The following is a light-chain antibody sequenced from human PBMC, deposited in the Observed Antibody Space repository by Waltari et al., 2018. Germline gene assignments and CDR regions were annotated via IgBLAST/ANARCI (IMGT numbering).Light chain of an antibody. V-gene: IGKV4-1*01. CDR2: WAI. J-gene: IGKJ1*01. CDR1: QSLTSNNKDY. CDR3: QQYYSKT. Sequence: IVLTQSPDSLAVSLGDRATINCHSSQSLTSNNKDYLAGYKQRPGQPPKLLMAWAIMRQSGVPDRFRGIGSGTHFTLTISSLQAEDVAVYFCQQYYSKTFGQGTKVEIK.